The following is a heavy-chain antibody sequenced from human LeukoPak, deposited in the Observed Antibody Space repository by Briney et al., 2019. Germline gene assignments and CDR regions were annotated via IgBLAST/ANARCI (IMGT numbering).Heavy chain of an antibody. CDR3: ARVGADPRIAAYYYYYMDV. D-gene: IGHD6-13*01. Sequence: GGSLRLSCAAFGFTVSHSYMSWVRQAPGKGLEWVSVIYSGGSTYYADSLKGRFIISRDNSKNTLYLQMNSLRPEGTAVYYCARVGADPRIAAYYYYYMDVWGRGTTVTVSS. CDR1: GFTVSHSY. V-gene: IGHV3-66*02. CDR2: IYSGGST. J-gene: IGHJ6*03.